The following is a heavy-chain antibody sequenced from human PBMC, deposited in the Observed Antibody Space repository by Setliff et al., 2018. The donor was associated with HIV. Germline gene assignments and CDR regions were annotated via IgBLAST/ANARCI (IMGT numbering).Heavy chain of an antibody. J-gene: IGHJ4*02. Sequence: GASVKVSCKTSGYTFTNYGVSWVRQAPGQGLQWLGCINTYTGYTHYAKDLQARVTMTANTSTSTAYMYLRSLTSDDSAMYYCAATGSGGYVHWGQGTLVTVS. CDR3: AATGSGGYVH. CDR1: GYTFTNYG. CDR2: INTYTGYT. V-gene: IGHV1-18*01. D-gene: IGHD5-12*01.